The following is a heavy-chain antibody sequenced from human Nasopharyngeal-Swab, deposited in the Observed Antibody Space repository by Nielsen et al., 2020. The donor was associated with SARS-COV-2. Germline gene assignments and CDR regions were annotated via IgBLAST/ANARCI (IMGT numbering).Heavy chain of an antibody. V-gene: IGHV4-34*01. D-gene: IGHD3-3*01. CDR2: INHSGST. Sequence: WIRQPPGKGLEWIGEINHSGSTNYNPSLKSRVTISVDTSKNQFSLKLSSVTAADTAVYYCARAPPYYDFGSGYYKGWFDPWGQGTLVTVSS. J-gene: IGHJ5*02. CDR3: ARAPPYYDFGSGYYKGWFDP.